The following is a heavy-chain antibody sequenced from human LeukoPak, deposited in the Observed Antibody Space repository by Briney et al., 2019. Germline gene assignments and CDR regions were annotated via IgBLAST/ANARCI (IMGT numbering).Heavy chain of an antibody. Sequence: GASVKVSCKASGYTFTGYYMHWVRQAPGQGLEWMGWINPNSGGTNYAQKFQGRVTMTRDTSISTAYMELSRLRSDDTALYYCARAPGTPVTMGYFDYWGQGALVTVSS. V-gene: IGHV1-2*02. CDR2: INPNSGGT. J-gene: IGHJ4*02. D-gene: IGHD4-17*01. CDR1: GYTFTGYY. CDR3: ARAPGTPVTMGYFDY.